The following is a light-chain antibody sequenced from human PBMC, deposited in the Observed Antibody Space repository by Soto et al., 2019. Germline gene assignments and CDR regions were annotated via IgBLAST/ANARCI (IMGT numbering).Light chain of an antibody. V-gene: IGKV3-20*01. Sequence: EIGWTQSPANLSLSPRERASGWCRASQRVASFLVWHQQKPGQAHRLLIYDAYNRATGTHARFSASASGPASTLTIRRPDPEDFAAYYCKQYGSSTKTFGQGTNVDIK. CDR2: DAY. CDR3: KQYGSSTKT. J-gene: IGKJ1*01. CDR1: QRVASF.